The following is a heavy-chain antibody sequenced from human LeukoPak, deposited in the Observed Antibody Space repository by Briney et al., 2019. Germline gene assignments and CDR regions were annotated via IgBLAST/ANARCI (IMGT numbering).Heavy chain of an antibody. Sequence: GGSLRLSCAASGFTFSSYAMSWVRQAPGKGLEWVSAISGSGGSKYYADSVKGRFTISRDNSKNTLYLQMNSLRAEDTAIYYCAKDRSQWFGELLGDYWGQGTLVTVSS. J-gene: IGHJ4*02. CDR3: AKDRSQWFGELLGDY. CDR1: GFTFSSYA. CDR2: ISGSGGSK. V-gene: IGHV3-23*01. D-gene: IGHD3-10*01.